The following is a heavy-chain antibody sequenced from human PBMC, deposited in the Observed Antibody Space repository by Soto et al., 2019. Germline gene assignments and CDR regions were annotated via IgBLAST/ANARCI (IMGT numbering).Heavy chain of an antibody. V-gene: IGHV1-69*02. CDR2: IIPILGIA. Sequence: GASVTVSCKASGGTFSSYTISWVRQAPGQGLEWMGRIIPILGIANYAQKFQGRVTITADKSTSTAYMELSSLRSEDTAVYYCATLVPAAHRPLLSEAYYYYYGMDVWGQGTTVTVSS. D-gene: IGHD2-2*01. CDR3: ATLVPAAHRPLLSEAYYYYYGMDV. CDR1: GGTFSSYT. J-gene: IGHJ6*02.